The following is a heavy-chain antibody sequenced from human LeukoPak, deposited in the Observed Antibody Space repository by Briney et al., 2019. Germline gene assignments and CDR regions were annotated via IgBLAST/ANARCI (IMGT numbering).Heavy chain of an antibody. V-gene: IGHV3-7*01. Sequence: PGGSLRLSCAASGFTFSSYWMSWVRQAPGKGLEWVANIKQDGSEKYYVDSVKGRFTISRDNAKNSLYLQMNNLRAEDTAVYYCARGTDFWSGYYGFYYYGMDVWGQGTTVTVSS. D-gene: IGHD3-3*01. J-gene: IGHJ6*02. CDR1: GFTFSSYW. CDR3: ARGTDFWSGYYGFYYYGMDV. CDR2: IKQDGSEK.